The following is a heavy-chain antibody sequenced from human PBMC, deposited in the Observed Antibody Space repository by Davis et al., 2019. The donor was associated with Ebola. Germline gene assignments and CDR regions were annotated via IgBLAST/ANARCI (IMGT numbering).Heavy chain of an antibody. CDR3: ATNSTSSGFDL. CDR1: GGSMYSGSYY. V-gene: IGHV4-61*09. CDR2: IYPSGST. J-gene: IGHJ4*02. Sequence: PSETLSLTCTVSGGSMYSGSYYWSWLRQPAGKGLEWIGQIYPSGSTNYNPSLTSRVSLSVDTSKNHYSLKLTSVTAADTAVDYCATNSTSSGFDLWGQGTLVTVSS. D-gene: IGHD6-6*01.